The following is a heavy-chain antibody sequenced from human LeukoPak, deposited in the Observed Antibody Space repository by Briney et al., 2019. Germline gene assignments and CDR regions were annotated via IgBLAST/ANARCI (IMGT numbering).Heavy chain of an antibody. V-gene: IGHV3-23*01. J-gene: IGHJ6*02. CDR1: GFTFSSYA. CDR3: AKENKLRYFDWLPYYYYYGMDV. D-gene: IGHD3-9*01. Sequence: PGGSLRLSCAASGFTFSSYAMSWGRQAPGKGLEWVSAISGSGGSTYYADSVKGRFTISRDNSKNTLYLQMNSLRAEDTAVYYCAKENKLRYFDWLPYYYYYGMDVWGQGTTVTVSS. CDR2: ISGSGGST.